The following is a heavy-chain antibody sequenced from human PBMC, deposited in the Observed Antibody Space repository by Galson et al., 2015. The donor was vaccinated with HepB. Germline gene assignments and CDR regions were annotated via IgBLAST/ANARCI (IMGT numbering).Heavy chain of an antibody. CDR1: GFTFSYYA. CDR2: ISYDGKVK. V-gene: IGHV3-30*04. CDR3: ARDLGKGAPDYLDY. Sequence: SLRLSCAASGFTFSYYAMHWVRQAPGKGLEWLAVISYDGKVKYHADSVKGRFTISRDSSKNTLYLQADSLRVEDTAVYYCARDLGKGAPDYLDYWGQGTQVTVSP. J-gene: IGHJ4*02. D-gene: IGHD4/OR15-4a*01.